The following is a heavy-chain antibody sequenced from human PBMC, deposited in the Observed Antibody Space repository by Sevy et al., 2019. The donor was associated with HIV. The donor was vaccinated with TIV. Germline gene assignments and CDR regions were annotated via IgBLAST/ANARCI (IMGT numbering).Heavy chain of an antibody. CDR1: GFTFSSYA. CDR3: VKGVTSITMGRGVIRY. D-gene: IGHD3-10*01. Sequence: GGSLRLSCSASGFTFSSYAMHWVRQAPGKGLEYVSAISSNGGSTYYADSVKGRFTISRDNSKNTLYLQMSSLRAEDTAVYYCVKGVTSITMGRGVIRYWGQGTLVTVSS. CDR2: ISSNGGST. J-gene: IGHJ4*02. V-gene: IGHV3-64D*06.